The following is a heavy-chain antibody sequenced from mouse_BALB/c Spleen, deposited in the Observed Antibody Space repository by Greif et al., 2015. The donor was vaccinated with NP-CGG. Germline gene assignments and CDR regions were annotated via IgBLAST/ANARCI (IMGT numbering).Heavy chain of an antibody. CDR3: ARQEEAFAY. V-gene: IGHV5-9-3*01. CDR1: GFTFSSYA. CDR2: ISSGGSYT. J-gene: IGHJ3*01. Sequence: EVKLQESGGGLVKPGGSLKLSCAASGFTFSSYAMSWVRQTPEKRLEWVATISSGGSYTYYPDSVKGRFTISRDNAKNTLYLQMSSLRSEDTAMYYCARQEEAFAYWGQGTLVTVSA.